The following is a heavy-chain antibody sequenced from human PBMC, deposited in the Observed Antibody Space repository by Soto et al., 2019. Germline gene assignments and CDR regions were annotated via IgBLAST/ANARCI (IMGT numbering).Heavy chain of an antibody. CDR3: ARVAGGYDSSGYYYYGMDV. CDR2: INPNSGGT. D-gene: IGHD3-22*01. J-gene: IGHJ6*02. CDR1: GYTFTGYY. V-gene: IGHV1-2*04. Sequence: ASVKVSCKASGYTFTGYYMHWVRQAPGQGLEWMGWINPNSGGTNYAQKFQGWVTMTRDTSISTAYMELSRLRSDDTAVYYCARVAGGYDSSGYYYYGMDVWGQGTTVTVSS.